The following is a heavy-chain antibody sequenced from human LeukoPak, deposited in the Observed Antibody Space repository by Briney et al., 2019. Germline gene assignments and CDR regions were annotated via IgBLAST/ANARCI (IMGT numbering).Heavy chain of an antibody. D-gene: IGHD6-13*01. CDR1: GFIFSSYA. J-gene: IGHJ4*02. Sequence: GGSLRLSCAASGFIFSSYAMSWVRQAPGRGLEWVSAISGSGGSTYYADSVKGRFTISRDNSKDTLYLQMNSLRAEDTAVYYCAKDQTGYSSSWYGWAFDYWGQGTLVTVSS. CDR3: AKDQTGYSSSWYGWAFDY. CDR2: ISGSGGST. V-gene: IGHV3-23*01.